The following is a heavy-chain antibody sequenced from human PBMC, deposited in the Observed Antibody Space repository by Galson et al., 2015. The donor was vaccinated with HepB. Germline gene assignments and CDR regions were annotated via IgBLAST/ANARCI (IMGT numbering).Heavy chain of an antibody. CDR3: ARGNCTNIRCYRADYYYGMDV. Sequence: SVKVSCKASGYTFTSYAMNWVRQAPGQGLEWMGWINTNTGNPTYAQGFTGRFVFSLDTSVSTASLQISSLKAADTAVYYCARGNCTNIRCYRADYYYGMDVWGQGTTVTVSS. V-gene: IGHV7-4-1*02. CDR1: GYTFTSYA. CDR2: INTNTGNP. J-gene: IGHJ6*02. D-gene: IGHD2-2*02.